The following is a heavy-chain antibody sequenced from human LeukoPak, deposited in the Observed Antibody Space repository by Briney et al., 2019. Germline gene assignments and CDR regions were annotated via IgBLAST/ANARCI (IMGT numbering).Heavy chain of an antibody. V-gene: IGHV4-31*03. D-gene: IGHD4-17*01. CDR3: ARGETTVTTYGAFDV. J-gene: IGHJ3*01. Sequence: TLSLTCTVSGGSTSSGGYYWSWIRHHPGKGLEWIGYIYYSGSTYYNPSLKNRVTLSVDTSKNQFSLKLSSVTAADTAVYYCARGETTVTTYGAFDVWGQGTMVTVSS. CDR2: IYYSGST. CDR1: GGSTSSGGYY.